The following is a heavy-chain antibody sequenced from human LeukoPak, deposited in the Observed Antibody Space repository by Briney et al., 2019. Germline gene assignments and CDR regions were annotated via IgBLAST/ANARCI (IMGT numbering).Heavy chain of an antibody. D-gene: IGHD3-10*01. CDR1: GFTFSNAW. CDR3: ARFPRYGSGSYATYYYYMDV. V-gene: IGHV3-7*01. J-gene: IGHJ6*03. Sequence: PGGSLRLSCAASGFTFSNAWMSWVRQAPGRGREWVANIKQDGSEKYYVDSVKGRFTISRDNAKNSLYLQMNSLRAEDTAVYYCARFPRYGSGSYATYYYYMDVWGKGTTVTISS. CDR2: IKQDGSEK.